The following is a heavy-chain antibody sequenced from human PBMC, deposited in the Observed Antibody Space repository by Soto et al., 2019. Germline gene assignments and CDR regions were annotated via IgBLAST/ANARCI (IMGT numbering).Heavy chain of an antibody. CDR2: ISNDGSNY. V-gene: IGHV3-30-3*01. CDR1: GFTFTSYA. J-gene: IGHJ6*02. Sequence: PGGSLRLSCAASGFTFTSYAMHWVRQAPGKGLEWVAVISNDGSNYYYADSVRGRFTISRDNTKNTLFLQMSSLRGEDSGVYYCARGTTLAILDYRLDVWGQGTTVTVSS. CDR3: ARGTTLAILDYRLDV. D-gene: IGHD1-7*01.